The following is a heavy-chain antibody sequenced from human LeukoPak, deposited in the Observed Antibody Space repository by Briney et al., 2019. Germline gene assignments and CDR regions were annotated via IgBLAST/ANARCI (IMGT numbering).Heavy chain of an antibody. CDR2: ISGSGGST. CDR3: AKDSCSSTSCYGLGFDY. CDR1: GFTFCRYA. Sequence: GSLRPFCAASGFTFCRYAMRLVRQAPGKGVGGVLAISGSGGSTYYADSVKGRFTISRDNSKNTLYLQMNSPRAEDTAVYYCAKDSCSSTSCYGLGFDYWAREPWSPSPQ. V-gene: IGHV3-23*01. J-gene: IGHJ4*02. D-gene: IGHD2-2*01.